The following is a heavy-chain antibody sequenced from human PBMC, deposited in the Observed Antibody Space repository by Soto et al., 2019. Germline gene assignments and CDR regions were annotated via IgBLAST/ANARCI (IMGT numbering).Heavy chain of an antibody. V-gene: IGHV4-4*07. D-gene: IGHD5-12*01. J-gene: IGHJ3*01. CDR2: MYNTGTT. CDR3: ARDVGYTGYEQGNPFDL. Sequence: SETLSLTCSVSGGSISRYYWSWIRQTAGKRLEWIGRMYNTGTTDYNPSLKRRLSMSVDTSKNQFSLRLSSVNAADTALYYCARDVGYTGYEQGNPFDLWGQGTMVT. CDR1: GGSISRYY.